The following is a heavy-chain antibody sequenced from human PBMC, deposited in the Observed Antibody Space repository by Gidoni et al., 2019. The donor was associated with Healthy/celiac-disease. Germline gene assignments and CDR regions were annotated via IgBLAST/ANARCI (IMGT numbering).Heavy chain of an antibody. CDR1: GYNFTGYY. CDR3: ARGPRYDILTGYYGY. D-gene: IGHD3-9*01. Sequence: QVQLVQSGAEVKKPGASVKVSCKASGYNFTGYYMHWVRQAPGQGLEWMGWINPNSGGTNYAQKFQGWVTMTRDTSISTAYMELSRLRSDDTAVYYCARGPRYDILTGYYGYWGQGTLVTVSS. CDR2: INPNSGGT. V-gene: IGHV1-2*04. J-gene: IGHJ4*02.